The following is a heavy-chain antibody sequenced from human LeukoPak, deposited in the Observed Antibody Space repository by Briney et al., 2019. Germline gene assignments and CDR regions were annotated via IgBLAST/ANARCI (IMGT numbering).Heavy chain of an antibody. CDR2: IQHDEIDK. Sequence: GGSLRLSCAASGFTFSNFGMYWVRQAPGKGLEWVAFIQHDEIDKFYTDSVKGRFTIFRDNSRNTLYLQMNNLRAEDTAVYYCAKEVKLLPFDYWGQGALVTVSS. J-gene: IGHJ4*02. D-gene: IGHD2/OR15-2a*01. V-gene: IGHV3-30*02. CDR1: GFTFSNFG. CDR3: AKEVKLLPFDY.